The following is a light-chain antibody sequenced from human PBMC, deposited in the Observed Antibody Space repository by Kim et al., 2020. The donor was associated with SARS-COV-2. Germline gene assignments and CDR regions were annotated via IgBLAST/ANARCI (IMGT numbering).Light chain of an antibody. Sequence: SLAPVESATLSCKASQLTATYLAWYQHRPGQAPRLLIHDVSTRASGVPDRFSGRGSGTEFTLTISRVEAEDFAVYYCQQYNISPWTFGPGTKLEI. CDR3: QQYNISPWT. CDR1: QLTATY. J-gene: IGKJ1*01. V-gene: IGKV3D-20*02. CDR2: DVS.